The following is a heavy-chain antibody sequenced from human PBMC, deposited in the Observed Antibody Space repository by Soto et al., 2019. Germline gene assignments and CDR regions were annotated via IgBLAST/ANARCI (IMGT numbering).Heavy chain of an antibody. CDR1: GYTFTSYY. CDR3: ARVQYSSSPALGY. Sequence: ASVKVSCKASGYTFTSYYMHWVQQAPGQGLEWMGIINPSGGSTSYAQKFQGRVTMTRDTSTSTVYMELSRQRSEDTAVYYCARVQYSSSPALGYWGQGTMLTVST. D-gene: IGHD6-6*01. CDR2: INPSGGST. V-gene: IGHV1-46*01. J-gene: IGHJ4*02.